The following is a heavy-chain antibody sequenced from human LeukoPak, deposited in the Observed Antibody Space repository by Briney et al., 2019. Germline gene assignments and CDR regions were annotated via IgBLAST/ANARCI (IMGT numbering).Heavy chain of an antibody. V-gene: IGHV3-23*01. J-gene: IGHJ2*01. CDR3: AKANGITGTTYWYFDL. CDR2: YNGGNDGT. D-gene: IGHD1-7*01. Sequence: GGSLGLSCAASGFTFSSFTMSWVRQAPEKGLEWLSVYNGGNDGTYYADSVKGRFTISRDNSKNTLYLQLNSLRTEDTAVYYCAKANGITGTTYWYFDLWGRGTLVTVSS. CDR1: GFTFSSFT.